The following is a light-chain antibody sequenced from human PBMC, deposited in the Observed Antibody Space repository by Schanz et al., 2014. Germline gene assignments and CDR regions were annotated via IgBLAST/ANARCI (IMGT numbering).Light chain of an antibody. CDR2: EVT. CDR3: TSYTSVSTWV. J-gene: IGLJ3*02. V-gene: IGLV2-18*02. CDR1: SSDIGSYNR. Sequence: QSALTQPPSVSGSPGQSVTISCTGTSSDIGSYNRVSWYQQPPGAAPKLIIYEVTYRPSGVPDRFSGSKSGSTASLTISGLQAEDEADYYCTSYTSVSTWVFGGGTKLTVL.